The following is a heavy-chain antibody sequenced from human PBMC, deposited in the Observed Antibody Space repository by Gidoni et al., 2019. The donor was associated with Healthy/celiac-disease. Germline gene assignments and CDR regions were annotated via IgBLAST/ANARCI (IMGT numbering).Heavy chain of an antibody. D-gene: IGHD1-26*01. Sequence: QVQLVESGGGVVQPGRSLRLSCAASGFTFSSYGMHWVRQAPGKGLEWVAVIWYDGSNKYYADSGKGRFTISRDNSKNTLYLQMNSLRAEDTAVYYCARPWETNPGAFDIWGQGTMVTVSS. J-gene: IGHJ3*02. CDR2: IWYDGSNK. V-gene: IGHV3-33*01. CDR3: ARPWETNPGAFDI. CDR1: GFTFSSYG.